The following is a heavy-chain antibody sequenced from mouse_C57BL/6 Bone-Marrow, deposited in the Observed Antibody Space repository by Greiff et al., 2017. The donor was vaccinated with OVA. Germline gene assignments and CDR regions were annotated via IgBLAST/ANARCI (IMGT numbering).Heavy chain of an antibody. CDR3: ALRLLRAGYYAMDY. CDR1: GYTFTSYW. CDR2: IDPSDSYT. Sequence: QVQLQQSGAELVMPGASVKLSCKASGYTFTSYWMHWVKQRPGQGLEWIGEIDPSDSYTNYNQKFKGKSTLTVDKSSSTAYMQLSSLTSEDSAVYYCALRLLRAGYYAMDYWGQGTSVTVSS. D-gene: IGHD1-1*01. J-gene: IGHJ4*01. V-gene: IGHV1-69*01.